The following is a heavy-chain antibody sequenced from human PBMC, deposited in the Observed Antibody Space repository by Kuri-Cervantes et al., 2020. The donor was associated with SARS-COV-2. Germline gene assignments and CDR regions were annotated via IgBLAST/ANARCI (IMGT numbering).Heavy chain of an antibody. CDR1: GFTFSSYW. J-gene: IGHJ4*02. CDR3: ARDRASGWRGGFGY. V-gene: IGHV3-74*01. Sequence: GESLKISCAASGFTFSSYWMHWVRQAPGKGLVWVSRINSDGSSTSYADSVKGRFTISRDNAKNTLYLQMNSLRAEDTAVYYCARDRASGWRGGFGYWGKGTLVTVSS. CDR2: INSDGSST. D-gene: IGHD6-19*01.